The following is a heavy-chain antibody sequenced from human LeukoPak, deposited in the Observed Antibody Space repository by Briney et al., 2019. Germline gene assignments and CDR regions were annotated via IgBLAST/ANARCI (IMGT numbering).Heavy chain of an antibody. CDR3: ARVPNQSKYSIGNY. D-gene: IGHD1-14*01. CDR2: IYYSEST. J-gene: IGHJ4*02. Sequence: SETLSLTCTVSGASISSGGYYWSWIRQHPGKGLEWIGYIYYSESTYYNPSLKSRVTISVDTSKNQFSLKLSSVTAADTAVYYCARVPNQSKYSIGNYWGQGTLVTVSS. CDR1: GASISSGGYY. V-gene: IGHV4-31*03.